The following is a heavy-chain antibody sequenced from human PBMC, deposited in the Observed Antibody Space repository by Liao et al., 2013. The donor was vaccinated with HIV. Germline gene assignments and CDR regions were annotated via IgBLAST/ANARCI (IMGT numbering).Heavy chain of an antibody. V-gene: IGHV4-34*01. CDR1: GTSLRGYY. D-gene: IGHD5-12*01. CDR3: ARGRTVATTPLAY. J-gene: IGHJ4*02. CDR2: VTHSGGT. Sequence: QVRLQQWGAGLLKPAETLSLTCAVDGTSLRGYYWSWIRQAPGKGLEWLGEVTHSGGTNHNPSLKNRLTISVDTSKNQVSLKLDSVTAADTAIYFCARGRTVATTPLAYWGQGTLVTVSS.